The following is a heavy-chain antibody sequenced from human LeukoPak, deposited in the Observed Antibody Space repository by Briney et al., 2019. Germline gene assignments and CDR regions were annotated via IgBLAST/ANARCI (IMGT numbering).Heavy chain of an antibody. Sequence: ASVKVSCKASGYTFTGYYMHWVRQAPGQGLEWIGWINPNSGGTNYAQKFQGRVTMTRDTSISTAYMELSRLRSDDTAVYYCAISTMIVVVFGNWGQGTLVTVSS. CDR2: INPNSGGT. D-gene: IGHD3-22*01. CDR1: GYTFTGYY. CDR3: AISTMIVVVFGN. V-gene: IGHV1-2*02. J-gene: IGHJ4*02.